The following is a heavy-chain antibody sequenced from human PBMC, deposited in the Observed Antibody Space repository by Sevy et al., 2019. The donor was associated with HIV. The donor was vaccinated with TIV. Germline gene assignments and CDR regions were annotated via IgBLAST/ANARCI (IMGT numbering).Heavy chain of an antibody. CDR2: TYYRSKWYN. CDR3: ARGDALNSYYYGMDV. V-gene: IGHV6-1*01. CDR1: GDSVSSSSAA. Sequence: KQSQTLSLTCAISGDSVSSSSAAWNWIRQSPSRGLEWLGSTYYRSKWYNNYAVSVKSRVTINPDTSENQFSLHLNSVTPEDTAVYFCARGDALNSYYYGMDVWGQGTTVTVSS. J-gene: IGHJ6*02.